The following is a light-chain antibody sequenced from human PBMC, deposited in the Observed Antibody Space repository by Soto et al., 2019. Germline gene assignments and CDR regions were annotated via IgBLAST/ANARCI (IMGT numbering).Light chain of an antibody. J-gene: IGLJ2*01. CDR1: SSDVGSYNR. Sequence: QSALTQPPSVSGSPGQSVTISCTGTSSDVGSYNRVSWYQQPPGTAPKLMIYEVSNRPSGVPDRFSGSKSGNTASLTISGLQAEDEADYYCRSYTSSSTVAFGGGTKLTVL. CDR2: EVS. V-gene: IGLV2-18*02. CDR3: RSYTSSSTVA.